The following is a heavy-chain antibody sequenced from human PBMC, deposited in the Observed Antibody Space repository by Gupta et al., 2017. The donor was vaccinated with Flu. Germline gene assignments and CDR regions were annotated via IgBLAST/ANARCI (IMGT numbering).Heavy chain of an antibody. CDR1: FAFDKPW. V-gene: IGHV3-74*03. CDR2: IHEDGTVI. Sequence: FAFDKPWMVWVRQAPGKGLEWVSRIHEDGTVITYADSVKGRFTVSRDNAKNTVYLQMNGLKAEDTAVYYCASDFGYYYMDVWGNGTTVTVS. CDR3: ASDFGYYYMDV. D-gene: IGHD3-10*01. J-gene: IGHJ6*03.